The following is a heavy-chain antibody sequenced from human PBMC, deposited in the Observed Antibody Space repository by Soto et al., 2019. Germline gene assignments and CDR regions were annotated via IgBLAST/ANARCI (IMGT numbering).Heavy chain of an antibody. Sequence: SETLSLTCTVSGGSVNTFYWSWVRQPAGKGLEWIGRIFSSGSTSFNPSLERRVAMSVDTSKNHFSLNLSSVTAADMAVYYCAREGSYSAYNFAHGIQLWSFDFWGQGALVTVSS. CDR2: IFSSGST. CDR1: GGSVNTFY. CDR3: AREGSYSAYNFAHGIQLWSFDF. V-gene: IGHV4-4*07. D-gene: IGHD5-12*01. J-gene: IGHJ4*02.